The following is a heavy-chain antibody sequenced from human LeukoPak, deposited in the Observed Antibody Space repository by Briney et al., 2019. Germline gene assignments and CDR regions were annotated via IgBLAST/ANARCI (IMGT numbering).Heavy chain of an antibody. Sequence: AASVKVSCKASGYTFTSYDINWVRQATGQGLEWMGWKHPNSGNTGYAQKFQGRVTMTRNTSISTAYMELSSRRSEDTALYYCARFCRQFSSHSSAWYYGDYWGQGTLVTVSS. CDR2: KHPNSGNT. CDR3: ARFCRQFSSHSSAWYYGDY. V-gene: IGHV1-8*01. CDR1: GYTFTSYD. D-gene: IGHD6-19*01. J-gene: IGHJ4*02.